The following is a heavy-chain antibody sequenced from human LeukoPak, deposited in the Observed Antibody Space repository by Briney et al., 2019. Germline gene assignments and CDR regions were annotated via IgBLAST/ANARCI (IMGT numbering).Heavy chain of an antibody. J-gene: IGHJ6*03. Sequence: SETLSLTCTVSGGSISSYYWSWIRQPPGKGLEWIGYIYYSGSTNYNPSLKSRVTISVDTSKNQFSLKLSSVTAADTAVYYCARGASEYSYGFSLSSRYMDVWGKGTPVTVSS. CDR3: ARGASEYSYGFSLSSRYMDV. V-gene: IGHV4-59*01. D-gene: IGHD5-18*01. CDR1: GGSISSYY. CDR2: IYYSGST.